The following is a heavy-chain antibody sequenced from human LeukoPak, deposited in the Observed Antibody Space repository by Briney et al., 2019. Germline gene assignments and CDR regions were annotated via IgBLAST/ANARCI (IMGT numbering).Heavy chain of an antibody. J-gene: IGHJ4*02. CDR1: GFTFSSYG. CDR2: ISGSGGST. CDR3: AKDRIQLWLSDFDY. D-gene: IGHD5-18*01. Sequence: GGSLRLSCAASGFTFSSYGMSWVRQAPGKGLEWVSAISGSGGSTYYADSVKGRFTISRDNSKNTLYLQMNSLRAEDTAVYYCAKDRIQLWLSDFDYWGQGTLVTVSS. V-gene: IGHV3-23*01.